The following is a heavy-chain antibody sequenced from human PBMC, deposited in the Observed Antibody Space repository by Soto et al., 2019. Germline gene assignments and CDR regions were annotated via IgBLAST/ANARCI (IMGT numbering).Heavy chain of an antibody. D-gene: IGHD6-13*01. CDR3: PTCLGQQLVFVDY. Sequence: EVQLVESGGDLVKPGGSLRLSCAASGFTFNNAWLSWVRQAPGKGLEWVGRIKSTITGGTTDYAAPVRGRFTISRDDPKTMLYLQINSLKTVDKAVSYCPTCLGQQLVFVDYWGQGTLFTVSS. CDR2: IKSTITGGTT. V-gene: IGHV3-15*01. CDR1: GFTFNNAW. J-gene: IGHJ4*02.